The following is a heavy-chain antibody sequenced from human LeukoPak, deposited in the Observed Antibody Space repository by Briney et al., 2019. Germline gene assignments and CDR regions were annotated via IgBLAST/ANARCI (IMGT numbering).Heavy chain of an antibody. CDR2: ISAYNGNT. J-gene: IGHJ4*02. CDR3: ARIVFLTGYYNRGYYFDY. Sequence: RASVKVSCKASGYTFTSYGISWVRQAPGQGLEWMGWISAYNGNTNYAQKLQGRVTMTTDTSTSTAYMELRSLRSDDTAVYYCARIVFLTGYYNRGYYFDYWGQGTLVTVSP. CDR1: GYTFTSYG. D-gene: IGHD3-9*01. V-gene: IGHV1-18*01.